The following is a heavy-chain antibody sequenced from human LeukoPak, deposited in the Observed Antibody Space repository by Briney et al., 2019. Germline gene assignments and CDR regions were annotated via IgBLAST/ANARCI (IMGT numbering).Heavy chain of an antibody. CDR3: AGHSGSYAYYYYGMDV. J-gene: IGHJ6*02. CDR2: ISGSGGST. CDR1: GFTFSSYA. V-gene: IGHV3-23*01. D-gene: IGHD1-26*01. Sequence: PGGSLRLSCAASGFTFSSYAMSWVRQAPGKGLEWVSAISGSGGSTYYADSVKGRFTISRDNSKNTLYLQMNSLRAEDTAVYYCAGHSGSYAYYYYGMDVWGQGTTVTVSS.